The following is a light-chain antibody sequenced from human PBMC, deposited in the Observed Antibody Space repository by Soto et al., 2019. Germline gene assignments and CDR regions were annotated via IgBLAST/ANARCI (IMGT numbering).Light chain of an antibody. J-gene: IGLJ3*02. CDR2: EVS. V-gene: IGLV2-8*01. CDR1: SSDVGAYNY. CDR3: TSYAGSNIWV. Sequence: QSALTQPPSASGSPGQSVTISCTGSSSDVGAYNYVSWYQQYPGKAPKLMIYEVSKRPSGVPDRFSGSKSGKTASLTVSGLQPEDEYDYYCTSYAGSNIWVFGGGTKVTVL.